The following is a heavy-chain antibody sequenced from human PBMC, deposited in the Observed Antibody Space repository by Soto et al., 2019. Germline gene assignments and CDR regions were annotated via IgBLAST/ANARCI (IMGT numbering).Heavy chain of an antibody. CDR3: ARVNDILTGYRH. CDR1: GYTFTGYG. CDR2: ISAYNGNT. D-gene: IGHD3-9*01. J-gene: IGHJ4*02. Sequence: ASVKVCCRASGYTFTGYGISWVRQAPGQGLEWMGWISAYNGNTNYAQKLQGRVTMTTDTSTSTAYMELRSLRSDDTAVYYCARVNDILTGYRHWGQGTLVSVSS. V-gene: IGHV1-18*01.